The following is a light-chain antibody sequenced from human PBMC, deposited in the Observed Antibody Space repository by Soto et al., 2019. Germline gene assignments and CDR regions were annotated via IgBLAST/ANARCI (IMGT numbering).Light chain of an antibody. CDR1: TGAVTTGHW. V-gene: IGLV7-46*01. CDR3: LLIYENGGEV. CDR2: DTN. Sequence: QAVVTQEPSLTVSPGGTVTLTCASSTGAVTTGHWPHWFQQKPGQTPRTLIYDTNNRHSWTPARFSGSLLGGKAALTLSDAQPEDEADYYCLLIYENGGEVFGAGTKLTVL. J-gene: IGLJ1*01.